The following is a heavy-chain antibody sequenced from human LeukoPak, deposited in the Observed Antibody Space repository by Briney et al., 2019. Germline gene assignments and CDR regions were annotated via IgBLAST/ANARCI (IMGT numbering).Heavy chain of an antibody. CDR3: VRAAYSSGWWLSDY. CDR1: GYTFTGYY. J-gene: IGHJ4*02. Sequence: ASVKVSCKASGYTFTGYYMHWVRQAPGQGREWMGWINPNSGGTNYAQKFQGWVTMTRDTSVSTAYMELSRLTSDVTAVYYCVRAAYSSGWWLSDYWGQGTLVTVSS. CDR2: INPNSGGT. V-gene: IGHV1-2*04. D-gene: IGHD6-19*01.